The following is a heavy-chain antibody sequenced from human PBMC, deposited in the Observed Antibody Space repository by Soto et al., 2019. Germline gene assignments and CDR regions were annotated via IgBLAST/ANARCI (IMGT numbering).Heavy chain of an antibody. CDR3: AKGLYDNAGYYYTD. J-gene: IGHJ1*01. V-gene: IGHV3-23*01. Sequence: VQLLESGGGLVQPGGSLRLSCAASGFTFRSNVMSWVRQAPGKGLEWVSSISGSGGTPYYGDSVKGRFIISRDNSKDTLLLQMHSLRGDDTAVYFCAKGLYDNAGYYYTDWGQGTLVTVSS. CDR1: GFTFRSNV. CDR2: ISGSGGTP. D-gene: IGHD3-22*01.